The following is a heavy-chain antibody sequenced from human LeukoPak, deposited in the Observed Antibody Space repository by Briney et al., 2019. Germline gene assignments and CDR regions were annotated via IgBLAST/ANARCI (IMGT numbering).Heavy chain of an antibody. Sequence: ASVKVSCKASGYTFTSYYMHWVRQAPGQGLEWMGIINPSGGSTSYAQKFQGRVTMTRDTSTSTVYMELSSLRSEDTAVYYCASAIKGLLCYYYYYGMDVWGQGTTVTVSS. J-gene: IGHJ6*02. V-gene: IGHV1-46*01. CDR3: ASAIKGLLCYYYYYGMDV. CDR2: INPSGGST. CDR1: GYTFTSYY. D-gene: IGHD3-3*01.